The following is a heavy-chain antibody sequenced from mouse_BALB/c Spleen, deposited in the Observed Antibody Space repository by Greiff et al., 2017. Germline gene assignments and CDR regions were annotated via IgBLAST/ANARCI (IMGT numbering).Heavy chain of an antibody. V-gene: IGHV2-9*02. Sequence: VLLVQSGPGLVAPSQSLSITCTVSGFSLTSYGVHWVRQPPGKGLEWLGVIWAGGSTNYNSALMSRLSISKDNSKSPVFLKMNSLHTDDTAMYYCARGKGNYYYAMDYWGQGTSVTVSS. CDR1: GFSLTSYG. CDR3: ARGKGNYYYAMDY. CDR2: IWAGGST. D-gene: IGHD2-1*01. J-gene: IGHJ4*01.